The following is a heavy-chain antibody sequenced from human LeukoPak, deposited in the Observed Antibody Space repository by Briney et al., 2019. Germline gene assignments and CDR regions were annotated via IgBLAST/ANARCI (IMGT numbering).Heavy chain of an antibody. CDR3: ARDSVLKPRRRQDSSGYYPAY. CDR2: ISSSSSYI. Sequence: GRSLRLSCAASGFTFSSYSMNWVRQAPGKGLEWVSSISSSSSYIYYADSVKGRFTISRDNAKNSLYLQMNSLRAEDTAVYYCARDSVLKPRRRQDSSGYYPAYWGQGTLVTVSS. V-gene: IGHV3-21*01. D-gene: IGHD3-22*01. CDR1: GFTFSSYS. J-gene: IGHJ4*02.